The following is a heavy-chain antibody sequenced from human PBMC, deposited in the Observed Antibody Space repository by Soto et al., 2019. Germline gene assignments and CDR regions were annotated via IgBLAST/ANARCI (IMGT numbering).Heavy chain of an antibody. CDR2: ISYDGSNK. V-gene: IGHV3-30-3*01. Sequence: QVQLVESGGGVVQPGRSLRLSCAASGFTFSSYAMHWVRQAPGKGLEWVAVISYDGSNKYYADSVKGRFTISRDNSKNTLYLQMNSLRAEDTAVYYCARGGPYDILTGWLERGDYYYYGMDVWGQGTTVTVSS. CDR1: GFTFSSYA. D-gene: IGHD3-9*01. CDR3: ARGGPYDILTGWLERGDYYYYGMDV. J-gene: IGHJ6*02.